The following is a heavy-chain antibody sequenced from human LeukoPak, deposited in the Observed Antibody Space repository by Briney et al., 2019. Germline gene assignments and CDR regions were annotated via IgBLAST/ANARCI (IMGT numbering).Heavy chain of an antibody. CDR1: GFSFGSYG. V-gene: IGHV3-33*01. CDR3: TREMGSVYFDY. CDR2: VSYDGSNK. Sequence: GGSLRLSCAASGFSFGSYGIHWVRQTPGKGLEWVAVVSYDGSNKDYSDSVKGRFTISRDNSKNTVNLQMNSLRVEDTAVYYCTREMGSVYFDYWDQGTLATVSS. D-gene: IGHD3-10*01. J-gene: IGHJ4*02.